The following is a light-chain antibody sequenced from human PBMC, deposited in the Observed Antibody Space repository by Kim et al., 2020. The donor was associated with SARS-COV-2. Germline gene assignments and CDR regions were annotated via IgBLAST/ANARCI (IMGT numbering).Light chain of an antibody. CDR2: GKD. CDR1: SLRSYY. J-gene: IGLJ2*01. Sequence: SSELTQDPAVSVALGQTVRITCQGDSLRSYYATWYQQKPGQAPKVVIYGKDNRPSGVPDRFSGSSSGNTAYLTIPGTQAGDEADYYCNSRASSDYVVFGG. CDR3: NSRASSDYVV. V-gene: IGLV3-19*01.